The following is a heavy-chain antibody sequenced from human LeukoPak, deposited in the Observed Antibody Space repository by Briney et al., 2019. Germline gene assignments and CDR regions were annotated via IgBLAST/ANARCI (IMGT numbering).Heavy chain of an antibody. CDR3: ARMTLYCSSTSCHFDY. Sequence: GASVKVSCKASGYTFTSYDINWVRQATGQGLEWMGWMNPNSGNTGYAQKFQGRVTMTRNTSISTAYMELSSLRSEDTAVYYCARMTLYCSSTSCHFDYCGQGTLVTVSS. CDR1: GYTFTSYD. J-gene: IGHJ4*02. CDR2: MNPNSGNT. V-gene: IGHV1-8*01. D-gene: IGHD2-2*01.